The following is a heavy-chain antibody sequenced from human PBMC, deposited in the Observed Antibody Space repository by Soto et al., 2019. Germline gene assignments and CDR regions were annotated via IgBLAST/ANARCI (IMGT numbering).Heavy chain of an antibody. J-gene: IGHJ5*02. Sequence: SETLSLTCIVSGGSITSYEWSWIRQLPERGREWSAYTLYTGNTNYNPSFQSRVTISIDACKNQLSLKMTSMTAADTAVYYSARDMHAGFTHYFCPWGQGNLVTVSS. CDR3: ARDMHAGFTHYFCP. CDR1: GGSITSYE. CDR2: TLYTGNT. V-gene: IGHV4-59*01. D-gene: IGHD1-26*01.